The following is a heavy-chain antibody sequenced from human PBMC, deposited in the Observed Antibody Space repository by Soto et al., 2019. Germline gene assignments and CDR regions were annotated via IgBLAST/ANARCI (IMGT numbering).Heavy chain of an antibody. CDR2: IIPILGIV. CDR1: GGTFSSYT. D-gene: IGHD6-13*01. Sequence: QVQLVQSGAEVKKPGSSVKVSCKASGGTFSSYTISWVRQAPGQGLEWMGRIIPILGIVNYAQKFQGRVTITADKSTSTAYMELSSLRSEDTAVYYCARVTKQQLTSNENWFDPWGQGTLVTVSS. V-gene: IGHV1-69*02. J-gene: IGHJ5*02. CDR3: ARVTKQQLTSNENWFDP.